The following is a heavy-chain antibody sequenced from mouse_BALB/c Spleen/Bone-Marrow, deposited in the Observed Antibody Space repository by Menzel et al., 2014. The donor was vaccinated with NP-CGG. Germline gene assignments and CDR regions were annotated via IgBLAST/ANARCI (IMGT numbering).Heavy chain of an antibody. Sequence: EVQVVESGAELVKPGASVKLSCTASGFNIKDTYMHWVKPRPEQGLEWIGRIDPANGNTKYDPKFQGRATVTAYTSSSTAYLQLSSLTSEDTAVYYCARYYYRTMDYWGQGTSVTVSS. CDR3: ARYYYRTMDY. CDR2: IDPANGNT. CDR1: GFNIKDTY. V-gene: IGHV14-3*02. D-gene: IGHD1-1*01. J-gene: IGHJ4*01.